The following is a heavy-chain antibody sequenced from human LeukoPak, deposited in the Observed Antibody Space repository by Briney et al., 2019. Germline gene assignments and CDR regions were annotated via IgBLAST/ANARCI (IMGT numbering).Heavy chain of an antibody. Sequence: PGGSLRLSCAASGFTFSNYWMSWVRQAPGKGLEWVANIKHDGSEKYYVDSVKGRFTISRDNAKNSLYLQMNSLRAEDTAVFYCARDRIAATGRRRVGVLGFDPWGQGILVTVSS. J-gene: IGHJ5*02. D-gene: IGHD6-13*01. CDR2: IKHDGSEK. V-gene: IGHV3-7*01. CDR3: ARDRIAATGRRRVGVLGFDP. CDR1: GFTFSNYW.